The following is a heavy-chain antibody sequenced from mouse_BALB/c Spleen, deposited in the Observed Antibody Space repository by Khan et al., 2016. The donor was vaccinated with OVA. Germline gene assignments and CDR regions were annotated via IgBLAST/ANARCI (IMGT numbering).Heavy chain of an antibody. J-gene: IGHJ3*01. CDR1: GFTFSTYG. D-gene: IGHD1-1*01. CDR2: VSTGGGYT. V-gene: IGHV5-6*01. Sequence: EVQLQESGGDLVKPGGSLKLSCAASGFTFSTYGMSWVRQTPDKRLEWVATVSTGGGYTYYPDSVKGRFTISRVNAKNTLYLQMSGLKSEDTAMFYCTRLAYYYDSEGFAYWGQGTLVTVSA. CDR3: TRLAYYYDSEGFAY.